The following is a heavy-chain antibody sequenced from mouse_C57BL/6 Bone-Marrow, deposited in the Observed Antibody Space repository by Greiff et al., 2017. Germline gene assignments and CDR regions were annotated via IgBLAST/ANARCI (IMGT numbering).Heavy chain of an antibody. CDR3: ATTTVGGYYFDY. J-gene: IGHJ2*01. D-gene: IGHD1-1*01. CDR2: IDPEDGET. Sequence: EVQRVESGAELVKPGASVKLSCTASGFNIKDYYMHWVKQRTEQGLEWIGRIDPEDGETKYAPKFQGKATITADTSSNTAYLQLSSLTSEDTAVYYCATTTVGGYYFDYWGQGTTLTVSS. CDR1: GFNIKDYY. V-gene: IGHV14-2*01.